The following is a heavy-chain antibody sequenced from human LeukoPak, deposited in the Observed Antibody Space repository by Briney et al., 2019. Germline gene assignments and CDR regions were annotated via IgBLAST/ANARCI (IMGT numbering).Heavy chain of an antibody. D-gene: IGHD6-13*01. CDR2: INWNGGST. Sequence: PGRSLRLSCAASVFTFDDYGMSCVRRAPGKGLECVSGINWNGGSTGYAKSVKGRFTISRDNAKNSLYLQMNSLRAEDTALYHCARGRTGYSKYYYYYMDVWGKGTTVTISS. CDR3: ARGRTGYSKYYYYYMDV. V-gene: IGHV3-20*01. J-gene: IGHJ6*03. CDR1: VFTFDDYG.